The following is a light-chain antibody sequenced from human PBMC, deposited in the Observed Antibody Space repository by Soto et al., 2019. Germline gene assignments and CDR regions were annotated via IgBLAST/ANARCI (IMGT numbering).Light chain of an antibody. CDR1: QRVSSKY. J-gene: IGKJ1*01. V-gene: IGKV3-20*01. CDR2: ATS. CDR3: QQYGSSLST. Sequence: EIVLTQSPGTLSFCPGETAALSCWASQRVSSKYLACYQQKSGQAPRLLIYATSSRGSDIPDSFIGYASATDPTLTISRLEDEVSAVYYCQQYGSSLSTFGQGTKVDIK.